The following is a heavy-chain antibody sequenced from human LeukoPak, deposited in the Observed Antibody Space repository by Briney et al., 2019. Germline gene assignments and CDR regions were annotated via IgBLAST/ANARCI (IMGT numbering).Heavy chain of an antibody. CDR3: ARDEGSSGYDLLDY. V-gene: IGHV3-74*01. CDR2: INAEATNT. D-gene: IGHD5-12*01. J-gene: IGHJ4*01. Sequence: GGSLRLSCAASGFTFSSHWMHWVRQAPGEGLVWVSRINAEATNTIYADSVKGRFTISRDNAKDSLYLQMSSLRAEDTAIYYCARDEGSSGYDLLDYWGQGTLVTVSS. CDR1: GFTFSSHW.